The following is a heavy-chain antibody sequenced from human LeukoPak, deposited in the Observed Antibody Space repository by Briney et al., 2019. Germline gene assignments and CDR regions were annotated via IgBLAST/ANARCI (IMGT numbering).Heavy chain of an antibody. CDR2: IYYSGST. CDR3: ASLTRDWSGLDY. Sequence: SETLSLTCTVSGGSISSYYWSWIRQPPGKGLEWIGYIYYSGSTNYNPSLKSRVTISVDTSKNQFSLKLSSVTASDTAVYYCASLTRDWSGLDYWGQGTLVTVSS. J-gene: IGHJ4*02. V-gene: IGHV4-59*08. CDR1: GGSISSYY. D-gene: IGHD3-3*01.